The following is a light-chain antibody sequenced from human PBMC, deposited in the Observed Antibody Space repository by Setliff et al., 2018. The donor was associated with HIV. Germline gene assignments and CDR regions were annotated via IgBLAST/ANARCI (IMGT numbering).Light chain of an antibody. CDR1: SSNIGRSP. CDR2: SDN. Sequence: QSVLTQPPSASGTPGQRVTVSCSGSSSNIGRSPVVNWYQQFPGTTPKLLIYSDNQRPSGVPDRFSGSKFDNTASLTVSGLQAEDEADYYCSSYAGNNNFVFGTGTKVTVL. CDR3: SSYAGNNNFV. J-gene: IGLJ1*01. V-gene: IGLV1-44*01.